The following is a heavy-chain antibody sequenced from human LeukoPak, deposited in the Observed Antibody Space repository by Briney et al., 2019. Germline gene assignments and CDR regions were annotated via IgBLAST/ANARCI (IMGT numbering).Heavy chain of an antibody. CDR1: GFTFKIYS. Sequence: GGSLRLSCAASGFTFKIYSMNWVRQAPGKGLEWVPSISSSSSHMYYADSVKGRFTISRYNAKNSLYLQMNTLRAEDTAVYYCARDDTSVHFFDYWGQGTLVTVSS. CDR2: ISSSSSHM. J-gene: IGHJ4*02. D-gene: IGHD1-1*01. CDR3: ARDDTSVHFFDY. V-gene: IGHV3-21*01.